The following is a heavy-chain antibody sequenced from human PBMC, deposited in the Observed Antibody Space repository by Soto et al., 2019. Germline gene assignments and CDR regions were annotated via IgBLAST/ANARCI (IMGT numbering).Heavy chain of an antibody. Sequence: EVQLVESGGGLVQPGGSLRLSCAASGFTFSSSWMPWVRQAPGKGLVWVSRMNSDGSSTSYADSVKGRFTIYRDNAKNTLYQQMNRQKTEDTAVDYCATDRGTGYWRQGTLVTVSS. CDR2: MNSDGSST. CDR3: ATDRGTGY. V-gene: IGHV3-74*01. D-gene: IGHD3-16*01. CDR1: GFTFSSSW. J-gene: IGHJ4*02.